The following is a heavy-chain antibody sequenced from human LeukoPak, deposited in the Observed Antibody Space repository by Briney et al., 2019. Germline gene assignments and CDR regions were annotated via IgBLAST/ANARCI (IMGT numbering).Heavy chain of an antibody. Sequence: GGSLRLSCAASGFTFSSYSMNWVRQAPGKGLEWVSSISSSSSYIYYADSVKGRFTISRDNAKNSLYLQMNSLRAEDTAVYYCARDLDYGDYALDYWGQGTLVTVSS. J-gene: IGHJ4*02. CDR3: ARDLDYGDYALDY. D-gene: IGHD4-17*01. CDR2: ISSSSSYI. CDR1: GFTFSSYS. V-gene: IGHV3-21*01.